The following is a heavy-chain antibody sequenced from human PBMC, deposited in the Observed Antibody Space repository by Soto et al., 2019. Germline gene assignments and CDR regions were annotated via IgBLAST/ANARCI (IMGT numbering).Heavy chain of an antibody. CDR3: GTFLSTTSPDV. J-gene: IGHJ6*02. CDR2: TYYRSKWYN. CDR1: GDSVSSKSAA. Sequence: PSQTLSLTCAISGDSVSSKSAAWNFIRQSPSRGLEWLGRTYYRSKWYNDYSVSVKSRIPINPDTSKNQFSLQLNSVTPEDTAVYYCGTFLSTTSPDVWGQGTTVTVSS. V-gene: IGHV6-1*01. D-gene: IGHD2-2*01.